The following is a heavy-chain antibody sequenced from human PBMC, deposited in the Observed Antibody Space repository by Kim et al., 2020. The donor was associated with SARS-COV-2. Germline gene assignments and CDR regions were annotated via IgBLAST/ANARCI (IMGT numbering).Heavy chain of an antibody. D-gene: IGHD2-15*01. CDR3: ARSKWAVVRNWFDP. Sequence: AQKFQGRVNMTRDTSISTAYMELSRLRSDDTAVYYCARSKWAVVRNWFDPWGQGTLVTVSS. J-gene: IGHJ5*02. V-gene: IGHV1-2*02.